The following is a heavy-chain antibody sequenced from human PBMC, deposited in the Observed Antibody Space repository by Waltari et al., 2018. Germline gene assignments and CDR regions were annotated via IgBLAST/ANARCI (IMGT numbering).Heavy chain of an antibody. CDR1: GFTFSSYA. CDR2: IYSGGST. CDR3: AKDLSFDGYDILTGLDY. Sequence: EVQLLESGGGLVQPGGSLRLSCAASGFTFSSYAMSWVRQAPGKGLEWVSVIYSGGSTYYADSVKGRFTISRDNSKNTLYLQMNSLRAEDTAVYYCAKDLSFDGYDILTGLDYWGQGTLVTVSS. D-gene: IGHD3-9*01. J-gene: IGHJ4*02. V-gene: IGHV3-23*03.